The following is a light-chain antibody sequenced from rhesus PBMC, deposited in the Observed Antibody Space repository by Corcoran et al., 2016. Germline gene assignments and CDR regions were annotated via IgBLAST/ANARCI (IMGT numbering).Light chain of an antibody. V-gene: IGKV3S9*01. CDR3: HQYNKLHS. J-gene: IGKJ2*01. Sequence: EIVMTQSPATLSLSPGERATFSCRASQSVSSHVAWYQQKPDQTPRLLIYGASSRATGTPDRFRGSGSGTDFTLSISSLESEDVGLYFCHQYNKLHSFGQGTKVEIK. CDR1: QSVSSH. CDR2: GAS.